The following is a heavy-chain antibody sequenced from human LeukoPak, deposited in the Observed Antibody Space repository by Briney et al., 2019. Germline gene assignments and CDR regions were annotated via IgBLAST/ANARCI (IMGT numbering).Heavy chain of an antibody. D-gene: IGHD7-27*01. J-gene: IGHJ4*02. V-gene: IGHV5-51*01. Sequence: GESLKISCQGSGYSFTSYWIGWVRQMPGKGLEWMGIIYLGGSDTSYSPPFQGQVTISADKSISTAYLQWSSLKASDTAIYYCARHSITGAFDYWGQGTLVTVSS. CDR1: GYSFTSYW. CDR2: IYLGGSDT. CDR3: ARHSITGAFDY.